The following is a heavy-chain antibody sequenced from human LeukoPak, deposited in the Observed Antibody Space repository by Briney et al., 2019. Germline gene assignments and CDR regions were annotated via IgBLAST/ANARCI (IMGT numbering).Heavy chain of an antibody. D-gene: IGHD6-19*01. J-gene: IGHJ1*01. CDR3: ARSSVALPPPRSEYFQH. CDR1: GGTFSSYA. Sequence: SVKVSXKASGGTFSSYAISWVRQAPGQGLEWMGGIIPTFGTANYAQKFQGRVTITADESTSTAYMELSSLRSDDTAVYYCARSSVALPPPRSEYFQHWGQGTLVTVSS. CDR2: IIPTFGTA. V-gene: IGHV1-69*13.